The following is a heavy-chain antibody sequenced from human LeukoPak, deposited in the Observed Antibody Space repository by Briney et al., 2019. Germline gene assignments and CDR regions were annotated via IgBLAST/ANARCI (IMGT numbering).Heavy chain of an antibody. CDR1: GFTFSNAW. Sequence: GGSLRLSCAASGFTFSNAWMSWVRQAPGKGLEWVGRIKSKTDGGTTDYAAPVKGRFTISRDDSKNTLYLQMDSLKTEDTAVYYCTTGPHYDFWSGYSPPFDYWGQGTLVTVSS. V-gene: IGHV3-15*01. D-gene: IGHD3-3*01. J-gene: IGHJ4*02. CDR3: TTGPHYDFWSGYSPPFDY. CDR2: IKSKTDGGTT.